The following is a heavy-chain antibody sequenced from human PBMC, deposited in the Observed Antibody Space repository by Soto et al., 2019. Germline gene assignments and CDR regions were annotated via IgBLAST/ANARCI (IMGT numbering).Heavy chain of an antibody. V-gene: IGHV3-30*18. Sequence: VQLVESGGGVVQPGRSLRLSCAASGFTFSDYAMHWVRQAPGKGLEWVAVVSHDGRNTHYADSVKVRFNISRDSSKNTVSLEMTSLRAEDKAVYYCAKGGRQWLVTSDFNYWGQGALVTVSS. CDR1: GFTFSDYA. J-gene: IGHJ4*02. CDR2: VSHDGRNT. D-gene: IGHD6-19*01. CDR3: AKGGRQWLVTSDFNY.